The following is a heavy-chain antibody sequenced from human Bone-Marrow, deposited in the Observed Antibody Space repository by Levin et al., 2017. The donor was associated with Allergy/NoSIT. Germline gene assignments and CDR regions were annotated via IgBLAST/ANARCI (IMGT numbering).Heavy chain of an antibody. Sequence: SETLSLTCAVSGSSISSGYYWGWIRQPPGKGLEWIGSIYHSGSTYYNPSLKSRVTISVDTSKNQFSLKLSSVTAADTAVYYCADEIEDSSGYYVAHWGQGTLVTVSS. J-gene: IGHJ4*02. D-gene: IGHD3-22*01. CDR1: GSSISSGYY. CDR3: ADEIEDSSGYYVAH. CDR2: IYHSGST. V-gene: IGHV4-38-2*01.